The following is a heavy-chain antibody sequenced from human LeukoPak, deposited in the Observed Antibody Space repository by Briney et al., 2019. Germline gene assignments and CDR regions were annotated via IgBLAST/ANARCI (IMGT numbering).Heavy chain of an antibody. CDR2: FDPEDGET. D-gene: IGHD3-10*01. CDR3: ATGHMVRGVHNWFDP. CDR1: GYTLTELS. J-gene: IGHJ5*02. Sequence: ASVKVSCKVSGYTLTELSMHWVRQAPGKGLEWMGGFDPEDGETIYAQKFQGRVTMTEDTSTDTAYMELSSLRSEDTAVYYCATGHMVRGVHNWFDPWGQGTLVTVSS. V-gene: IGHV1-24*01.